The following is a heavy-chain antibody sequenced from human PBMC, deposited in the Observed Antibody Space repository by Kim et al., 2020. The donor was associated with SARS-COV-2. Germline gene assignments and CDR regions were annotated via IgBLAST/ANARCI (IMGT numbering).Heavy chain of an antibody. CDR2: ISSSGSTI. D-gene: IGHD6-19*01. J-gene: IGHJ4*02. CDR3: AGGSSGWYSEYFDY. Sequence: GVSLRLSCAASGFTFSSYEMNWVRQAPGKGLEWVSYISSSGSTIYYADSVKGRFTISRDNAKNSLYLQMNSLRAEDTAVYYCAGGSSGWYSEYFDYWGQGTLVTVSS. V-gene: IGHV3-48*03. CDR1: GFTFSSYE.